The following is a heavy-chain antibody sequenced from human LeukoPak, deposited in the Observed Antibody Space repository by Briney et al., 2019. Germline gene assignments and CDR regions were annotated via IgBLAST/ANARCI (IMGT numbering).Heavy chain of an antibody. D-gene: IGHD3-16*01. CDR1: GGPFSSYA. CDR2: ILPIFSTA. CDR3: ARGPLLSNYDYYYGMDV. J-gene: IGHJ6*02. Sequence: SVKVSCTASGGPFSSYAISWVRQSPGQGVEWMGGILPIFSTANYAQMFEGSVTITADESTSPAFMEMSSLRSEDTAVYYCARGPLLSNYDYYYGMDVWGRGTTVTVSS. V-gene: IGHV1-69*13.